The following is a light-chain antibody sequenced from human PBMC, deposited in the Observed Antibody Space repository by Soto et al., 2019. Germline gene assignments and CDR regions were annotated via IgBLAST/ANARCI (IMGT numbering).Light chain of an antibody. CDR3: QQYGSSPPSWT. CDR1: RSVSASY. CDR2: VAS. V-gene: IGKV3-20*01. Sequence: ETVLTQSPGTLSLSPGERATLFCRASRSVSASYLAWYQQKPGQAPRLLIYVASSRATGIPDRFSGSGSGTDFAFTISRLEPEDFAVYYCQQYGSSPPSWTFGQGTKVEIK. J-gene: IGKJ1*01.